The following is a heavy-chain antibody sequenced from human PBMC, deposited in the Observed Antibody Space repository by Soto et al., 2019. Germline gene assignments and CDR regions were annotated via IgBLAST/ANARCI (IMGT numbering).Heavy chain of an antibody. CDR1: GFTFDDYA. V-gene: IGHV3-9*01. CDR3: ASDLSGRADA. D-gene: IGHD3-10*01. J-gene: IGHJ6*02. Sequence: GGSLRLSCAASGFTFDDYAMHWVRQAPGKGLEWVASLNWRGGSIGYADSVKGRFTISRDNARRSLYLQMNSLRVEDTAVYYCASDLSGRADAWGQGTTVTVSS. CDR2: LNWRGGSI.